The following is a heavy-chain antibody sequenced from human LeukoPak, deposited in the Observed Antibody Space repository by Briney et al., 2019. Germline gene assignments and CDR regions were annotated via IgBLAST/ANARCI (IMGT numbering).Heavy chain of an antibody. D-gene: IGHD3-10*02. CDR3: AELGITMIGGV. CDR2: ISSRSATI. J-gene: IGHJ6*04. Sequence: GGSLRLSCAASGFTFSSYSMNWVRQAPGKGLEWVSYISSRSATIYYADSVKGRFTISGDNAKNSLYLQMNSLRAEDTAVYYCAELGITMIGGVWGKGTTVTTSS. V-gene: IGHV3-48*04. CDR1: GFTFSSYS.